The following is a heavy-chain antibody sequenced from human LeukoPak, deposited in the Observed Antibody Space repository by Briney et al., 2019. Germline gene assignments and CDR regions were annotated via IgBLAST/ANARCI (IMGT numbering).Heavy chain of an antibody. CDR3: ARGKSYGSGSFNWFDP. V-gene: IGHV4-31*03. CDR1: GGSISSGGYF. Sequence: TPSETLSLTCTVSGGSISSGGYFWSWIRQHPGEGLQWIGYISNSGSTSYNPSLKSRVTISVDTSKDQFSLRLSSVTAADTAVYYCARGKSYGSGSFNWFDPWGQGTLVTVSS. J-gene: IGHJ5*02. CDR2: ISNSGST. D-gene: IGHD3-10*01.